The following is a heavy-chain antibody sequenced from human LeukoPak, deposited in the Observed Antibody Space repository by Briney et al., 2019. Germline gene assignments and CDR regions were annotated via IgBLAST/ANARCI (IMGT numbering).Heavy chain of an antibody. V-gene: IGHV3-23*01. Sequence: GGSLRLFCAASGFTFSSYAMSWVRQAPGKGLEWVSAISGSGGSTYYADSVKGRFTISRDNSKNTLYLQMNSLRAEDTAVYYCAKVEWELRYFDYWGQGTLVTVSS. CDR1: GFTFSSYA. CDR3: AKVEWELRYFDY. D-gene: IGHD1-26*01. CDR2: ISGSGGST. J-gene: IGHJ4*02.